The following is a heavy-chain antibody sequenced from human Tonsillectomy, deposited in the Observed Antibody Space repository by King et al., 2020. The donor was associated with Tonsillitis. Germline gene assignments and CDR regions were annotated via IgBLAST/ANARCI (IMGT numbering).Heavy chain of an antibody. CDR3: ARVSTFDYYYYMDV. D-gene: IGHD3-10*02. J-gene: IGHJ6*03. V-gene: IGHV3-20*04. CDR1: GFTFNDYA. Sequence: QLVQSGGGVIRPGGSLRLSCAASGFTFNDYAMSWVRQAPGKGLEWVSGISWNGGSTGYADSVKGRFTISRDNAKNSLYLQMHSLRAEDTALYYCARVSTFDYYYYMDVWGKGTTVTVSS. CDR2: ISWNGGST.